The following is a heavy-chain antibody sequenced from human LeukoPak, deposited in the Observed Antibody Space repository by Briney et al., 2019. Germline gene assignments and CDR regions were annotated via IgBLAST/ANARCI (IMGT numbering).Heavy chain of an antibody. CDR1: GFTFSRFW. Sequence: GSLRLSCAASGFTFSRFWMNWVRQPPGKGLEWIGEIYHSGSTNYNPSLKSRVTISVDKSKNQFSLKLSSVTAADTAVYYCARVGGDTAMVTTAFDIWGQGTMVTVSS. D-gene: IGHD5-18*01. J-gene: IGHJ3*02. CDR2: IYHSGST. V-gene: IGHV4-4*02. CDR3: ARVGGDTAMVTTAFDI.